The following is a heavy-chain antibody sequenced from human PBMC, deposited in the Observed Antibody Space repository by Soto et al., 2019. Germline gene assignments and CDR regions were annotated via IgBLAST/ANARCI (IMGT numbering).Heavy chain of an antibody. D-gene: IGHD3-22*01. J-gene: IGHJ3*02. CDR3: ARVDSSGYYYAFDI. V-gene: IGHV4-59*01. Sequence: PSETLSLTCTVSGGSISSYYWSWIRQPPGKGLEWIGYIYYSGGTNYNPSLKSRVTISVDTSKNQFSLKLSSVTAADTAVYYCARVDSSGYYYAFDIWGQGTMVTVSS. CDR1: GGSISSYY. CDR2: IYYSGGT.